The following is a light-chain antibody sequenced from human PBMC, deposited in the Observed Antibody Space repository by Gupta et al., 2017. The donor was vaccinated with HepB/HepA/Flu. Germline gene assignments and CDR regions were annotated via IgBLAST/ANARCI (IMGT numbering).Light chain of an antibody. CDR1: QNVNSK. CDR3: QQDYNWPPLT. J-gene: IGKJ4*01. V-gene: IGKV3-15*01. Sequence: EIVMTQSPDILSVSPGEGVTLSCRASQNVNSKLAWYQQKPGQAPRLLMYDVSTRATGTPGRFSGSGSGTDFTLTISSRQSEDVATYYCQQDYNWPPLTFGGGTTVEIK. CDR2: DVS.